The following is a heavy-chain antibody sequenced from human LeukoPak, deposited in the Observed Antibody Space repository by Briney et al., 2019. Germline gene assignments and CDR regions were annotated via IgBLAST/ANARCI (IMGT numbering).Heavy chain of an antibody. Sequence: PGGSLRLSCAASGFSFSDYVIHWVRQAPGKGLDWVAVISKDGGTKYYADSVKGRLTISRDNSKNMLYLQMNSLRPEDTAVYYCARGGDLKYCSGGSCYSVDYWRQGTLVTVSS. D-gene: IGHD2-15*01. J-gene: IGHJ4*02. V-gene: IGHV3-30-3*01. CDR1: GFSFSDYV. CDR2: ISKDGGTK. CDR3: ARGGDLKYCSGGSCYSVDY.